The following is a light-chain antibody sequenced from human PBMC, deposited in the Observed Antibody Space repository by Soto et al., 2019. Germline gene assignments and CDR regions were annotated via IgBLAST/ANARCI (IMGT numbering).Light chain of an antibody. V-gene: IGLV2-14*01. CDR2: EVS. CDR1: SSDVGDYNY. J-gene: IGLJ3*02. CDR3: SSHTSSSTRV. Sequence: QSALTQPASVSGSPGQSITISCTGTSSDVGDYNYVSWYQQHPGKAPKLMIYEVSNRPLGISNRFSGSKSGNTASLTISGLQAEDEADYYCSSHTSSSTRVFGGGTKVTVL.